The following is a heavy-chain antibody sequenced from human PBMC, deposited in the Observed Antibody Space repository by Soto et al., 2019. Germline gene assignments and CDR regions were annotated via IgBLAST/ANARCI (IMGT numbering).Heavy chain of an antibody. CDR2: ITGGGSST. CDR1: GFTFKDYT. Sequence: GGSLRLSCAASGFTFKDYTMTWVRQAPGKGLEWVSAITGGGSSTYYADSVKGRFTISRDNPKNTLYLQMNSLRAEDTAVYYCARLYSTSSVERWFDPWGQGTLVTVSS. J-gene: IGHJ5*02. CDR3: ARLYSTSSVERWFDP. V-gene: IGHV3-23*01. D-gene: IGHD2-2*01.